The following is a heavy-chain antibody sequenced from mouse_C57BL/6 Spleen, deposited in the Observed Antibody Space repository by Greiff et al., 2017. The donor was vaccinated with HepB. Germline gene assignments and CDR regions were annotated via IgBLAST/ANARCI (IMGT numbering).Heavy chain of an antibody. J-gene: IGHJ3*01. CDR3: AREGYYDYDGAWFAY. D-gene: IGHD2-4*01. CDR2: IYPGDGDT. Sequence: QVQLQQSGAELVKPGASVKISCKASGYAFSSYWMNWVKQRPGKGLEWIGQIYPGDGDTNYNGKFKGKATLTADKSSSTAYMQLSSLTSEDSAVYFCAREGYYDYDGAWFAYWGQGTLVTVSA. V-gene: IGHV1-80*01. CDR1: GYAFSSYW.